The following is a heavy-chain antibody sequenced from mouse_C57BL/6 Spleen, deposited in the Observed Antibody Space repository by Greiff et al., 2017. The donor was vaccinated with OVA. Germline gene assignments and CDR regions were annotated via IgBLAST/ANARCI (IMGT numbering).Heavy chain of an antibody. V-gene: IGHV5-17*01. Sequence: EVKLMESGGGLVKPGGSLKLSCAASGFTFSDYGMHWVRQAPEKGLEWVAYISSGSSTIYYADTVKGRFTISRDNAKNTLFLQMTSLRSEDTAMYYCARPYDYDSYYFDYWGQGTTLTVSS. CDR3: ARPYDYDSYYFDY. J-gene: IGHJ2*01. CDR2: ISSGSSTI. D-gene: IGHD2-4*01. CDR1: GFTFSDYG.